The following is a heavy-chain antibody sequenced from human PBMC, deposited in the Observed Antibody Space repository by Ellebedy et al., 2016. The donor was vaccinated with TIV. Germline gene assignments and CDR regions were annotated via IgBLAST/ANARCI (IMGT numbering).Heavy chain of an antibody. CDR2: IIPIFGTA. Sequence: SVKVSCXASGGTFSSYAISWVRQAPGQGLEWMGGIIPIFGTANYAQKFQGRVTITADESTSTAYMELSSLRSEDTAVYYCARGYGDYEEFDYWGQGTLVTVSS. V-gene: IGHV1-69*13. D-gene: IGHD4-17*01. J-gene: IGHJ4*02. CDR3: ARGYGDYEEFDY. CDR1: GGTFSSYA.